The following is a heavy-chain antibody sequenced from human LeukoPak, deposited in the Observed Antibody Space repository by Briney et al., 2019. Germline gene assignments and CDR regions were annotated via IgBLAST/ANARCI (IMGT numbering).Heavy chain of an antibody. CDR1: GFTFSSYG. CDR3: AKGRTIWWWFDASAI. D-gene: IGHD2-21*01. V-gene: IGHV3-30*18. Sequence: GGSLRLSCAASGFTFSSYGMHWVRQAPGKGLEWVAVISHDGGRPSYADSVKGRFTISRDNSKNTLYLQMSSLGPEDTAVYYCAKGRTIWWWFDASAIWGQGTMVTVSS. CDR2: ISHDGGRP. J-gene: IGHJ3*02.